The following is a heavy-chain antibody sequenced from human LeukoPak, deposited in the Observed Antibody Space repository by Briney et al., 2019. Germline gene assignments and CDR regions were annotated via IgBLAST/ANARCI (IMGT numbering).Heavy chain of an antibody. CDR1: GGSFSGYY. D-gene: IGHD1-26*01. Sequence: PSETLSLTCAVYGGSFSGYYWSWIRQPPGKGLEWIGEINHSGSTNYNPSLKSRVTISVDTSKNQFSLKLSSVTAADTAVYYCARDRGSYLPGGAFDIWGQGTMVTVSS. V-gene: IGHV4-34*01. CDR2: INHSGST. CDR3: ARDRGSYLPGGAFDI. J-gene: IGHJ3*02.